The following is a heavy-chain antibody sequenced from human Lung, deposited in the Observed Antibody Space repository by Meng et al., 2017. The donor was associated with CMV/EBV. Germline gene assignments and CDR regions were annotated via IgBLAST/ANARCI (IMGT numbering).Heavy chain of an antibody. Sequence: FSRYAMHWVRQAPGTRLEWVAVISYDGSNKYYADSVKDRFTISRDNSKNTLYLQMNSLRAEDTAVYYCARAALSIAARTRVDWFDPWGQGTLVTVSS. CDR1: FSRYA. CDR3: ARAALSIAARTRVDWFDP. CDR2: ISYDGSNK. D-gene: IGHD6-6*01. V-gene: IGHV3-30-3*01. J-gene: IGHJ5*02.